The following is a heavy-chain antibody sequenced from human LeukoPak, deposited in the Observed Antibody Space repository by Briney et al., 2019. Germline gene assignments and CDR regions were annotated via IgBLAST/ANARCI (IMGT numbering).Heavy chain of an antibody. CDR3: ARDHVDQRSFDP. V-gene: IGHV1-46*01. Sequence: GASVKVSCKASGYTFTSYAMHWVRQAPGQGLEWMGIINPSGGSTSYAQKFQGRVTMTRDTSTSTVYMELSSLRSEDTAVYYCARDHVDQRSFDPWGQGTLVTVSS. CDR1: GYTFTSYA. D-gene: IGHD2-2*01. J-gene: IGHJ5*02. CDR2: INPSGGST.